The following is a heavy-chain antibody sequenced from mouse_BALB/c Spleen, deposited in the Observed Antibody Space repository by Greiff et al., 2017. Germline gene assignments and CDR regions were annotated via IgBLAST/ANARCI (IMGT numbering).Heavy chain of an antibody. CDR2: IYPGNGDT. Sequence: QVQLQQPGAELVKPGASVKMSCTASGYTFTSYNMHWVKQTPGQGLEWIGAIYPGNGDTSYTKKFKGKATLTADKSSSTAYMQLSSLTSEDSAVYYCARDWDGYFDYWGQGTTLTVSS. CDR3: ARDWDGYFDY. CDR1: GYTFTSYN. V-gene: IGHV1-12*01. D-gene: IGHD4-1*01. J-gene: IGHJ2*01.